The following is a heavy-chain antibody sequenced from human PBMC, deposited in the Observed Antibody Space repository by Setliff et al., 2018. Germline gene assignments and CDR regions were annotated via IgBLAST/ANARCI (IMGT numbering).Heavy chain of an antibody. J-gene: IGHJ4*02. CDR1: GYTFTNYA. Sequence: GASVKVSCKASGYTFTNYAISWVRQAPGQGLEWMGWINNYNTNTKYSQKFQGRVTITRDTSASTAYMELSSLRSDDTAVYYCARVDYYGSGNYYDHWGQGTLVTVSS. CDR3: ARVDYYGSGNYYDH. V-gene: IGHV1-18*01. D-gene: IGHD3-10*01. CDR2: INNYNTNT.